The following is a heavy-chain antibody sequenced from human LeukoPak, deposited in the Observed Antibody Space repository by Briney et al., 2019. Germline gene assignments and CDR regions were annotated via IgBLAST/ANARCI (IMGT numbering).Heavy chain of an antibody. CDR1: GFTFSSYG. J-gene: IGHJ4*02. D-gene: IGHD6-19*01. V-gene: IGHV3-30*03. CDR3: ASEKWLVPNYYFDY. Sequence: GGSLRLSCAASGFTFSSYGMHWVRQASGKGLEWVAVISYDGSNKYYADSVKGRFTISRDNPKNTLYLQMNSLRAEDTAVYYCASEKWLVPNYYFDYWGQGTLVTVSS. CDR2: ISYDGSNK.